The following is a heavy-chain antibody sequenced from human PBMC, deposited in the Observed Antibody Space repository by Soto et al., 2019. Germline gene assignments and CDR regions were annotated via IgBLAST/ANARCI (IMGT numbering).Heavy chain of an antibody. D-gene: IGHD1-26*01. CDR3: ARDFIVGAPDYFDY. V-gene: IGHV3-30*04. Sequence: QVQLVESGGGVVQPGRSLSLSCAASGFTFSDYPMHWVRQAPGKRLGWVAVISYDGRVKYYVDTEKGRFTISRDDSKNTLYLQMYSLRVDETAVYCCARDFIVGAPDYFDYWGQGTLVTASS. CDR1: GFTFSDYP. CDR2: ISYDGRVK. J-gene: IGHJ4*02.